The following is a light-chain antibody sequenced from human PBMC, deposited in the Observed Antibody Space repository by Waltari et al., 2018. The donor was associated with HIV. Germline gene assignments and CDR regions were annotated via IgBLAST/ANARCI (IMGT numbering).Light chain of an antibody. V-gene: IGLV2-14*03. CDR1: SSDVGGYNF. CDR2: GVT. CDR3: SSYTSSNAFYV. J-gene: IGLJ1*01. Sequence: QSALTQPASVSGSPGQSITLSCTGTSSDVGGYNFVSWYQQHPGKAPILLIYGVTKRPSGVSNRFSGSKSGNTASLTITGLQAEDEADFYCSSYTSSNAFYVFGTGTTVTVL.